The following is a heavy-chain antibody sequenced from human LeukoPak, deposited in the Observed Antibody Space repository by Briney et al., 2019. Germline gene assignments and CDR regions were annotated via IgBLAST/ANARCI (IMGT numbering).Heavy chain of an antibody. D-gene: IGHD6-19*01. J-gene: IGHJ3*02. Sequence: GGSLRLSCAASRFTFSSYGMSWVRQAPGKGLEWVSSISGSGGSTYYADSVKGRFTISRDNSKNTLSLQMSSLRVEDTAIYYCARRGGSRGWGAFDIWGQGTIVTVSS. V-gene: IGHV3-23*01. CDR2: ISGSGGST. CDR1: RFTFSSYG. CDR3: ARRGGSRGWGAFDI.